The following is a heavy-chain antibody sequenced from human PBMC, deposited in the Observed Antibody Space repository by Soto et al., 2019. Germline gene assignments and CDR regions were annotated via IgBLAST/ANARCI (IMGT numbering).Heavy chain of an antibody. V-gene: IGHV4-34*01. CDR1: GGSFSGYY. CDR3: ARVGSSWYFWFDP. CDR2: INHSGST. D-gene: IGHD6-13*01. Sequence: QVQLQQWGAGLLKPSETLSLTCAVYGGSFSGYYWSWIRQPPGKGLEWIGEINHSGSTNYNPSLKSRVTISVDTSKNQFSLKLSSVTAADTAVYYCARVGSSWYFWFDPWGQGPLVTVSS. J-gene: IGHJ5*02.